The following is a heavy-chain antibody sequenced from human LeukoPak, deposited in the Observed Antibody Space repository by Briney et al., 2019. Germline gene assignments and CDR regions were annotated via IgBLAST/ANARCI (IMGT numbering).Heavy chain of an antibody. V-gene: IGHV4-31*03. D-gene: IGHD3-10*01. CDR2: IYYSGST. CDR3: ARFDYGSGSYFRYFDC. J-gene: IGHJ4*02. Sequence: SETLSLTCTVSGGSISSSSYCWSWIRQQPRKGLEWIGYIYYSGSTFYNPSLNSRVTISVDTSKNQFSLKLTSVTAADTAVYYCARFDYGSGSYFRYFDCWGQGTLVTASS. CDR1: GGSISSSSYC.